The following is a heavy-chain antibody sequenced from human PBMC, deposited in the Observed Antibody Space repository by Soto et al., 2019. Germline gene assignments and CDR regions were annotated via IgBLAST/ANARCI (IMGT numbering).Heavy chain of an antibody. CDR3: ARGVAARPGYYYYMDV. Sequence: QVQLVQSGAEVKKPGSSVKVSCKASGGTFSSYIISWVRQAPGQGLEWMGRIIPILGIAKYAQKFQGRVTITADKSTSTAYMELSSLRSEDTAVYYCARGVAARPGYYYYMDVWGKGTTVTVSS. D-gene: IGHD6-6*01. J-gene: IGHJ6*03. CDR1: GGTFSSYI. CDR2: IIPILGIA. V-gene: IGHV1-69*02.